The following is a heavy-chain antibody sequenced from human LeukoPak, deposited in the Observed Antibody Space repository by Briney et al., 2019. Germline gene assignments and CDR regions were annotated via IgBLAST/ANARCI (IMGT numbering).Heavy chain of an antibody. CDR3: ARSYGSGSYYNQLRYYYYGMDV. J-gene: IGHJ6*02. CDR2: INPNSGGT. D-gene: IGHD3-10*01. CDR1: GYTFTGYY. V-gene: IGHV1-2*02. Sequence: GASVKVSCKASGYTFTGYYMHWVRQAPGQGLEWMGWINPNSGGTNYAQKFQGRVTMTRDTSISTAYMELSRLRPDDTAVYYCARSYGSGSYYNQLRYYYYGMDVWGQGTTVTVSS.